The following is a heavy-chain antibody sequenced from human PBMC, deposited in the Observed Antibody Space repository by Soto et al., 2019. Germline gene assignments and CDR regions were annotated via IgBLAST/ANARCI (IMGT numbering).Heavy chain of an antibody. J-gene: IGHJ4*02. V-gene: IGHV3-23*01. D-gene: IGHD1-26*01. CDR2: ISGSGGNT. CDR1: GFTFSSYA. CDR3: AKRAWGYFYFDY. Sequence: GGSLRLSCAASGFTFSSYAMSWVRQAPGKGLEWVSVISGSGGNTYYADSVKGRFTISRDNSKNTLYLQMNSLRAEDTAVYYCAKRAWGYFYFDYWGQGTLVTVSS.